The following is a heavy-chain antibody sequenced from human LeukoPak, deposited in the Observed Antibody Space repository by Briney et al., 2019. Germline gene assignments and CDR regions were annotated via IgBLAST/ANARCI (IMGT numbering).Heavy chain of an antibody. CDR2: IYTSGST. J-gene: IGHJ4*02. V-gene: IGHV4-61*02. D-gene: IGHD3-22*01. Sequence: SQTLSLTCTVSGGSISSGSYYWSWIRQPAGKGLEWIGRIYTSGSTNYNPSLKSRVTISVDTSKNQFSLKPSSVTAADTAVYYCARGGDYYDSSGYSDYWGQGTLVTVSS. CDR3: ARGGDYYDSSGYSDY. CDR1: GGSISSGSYY.